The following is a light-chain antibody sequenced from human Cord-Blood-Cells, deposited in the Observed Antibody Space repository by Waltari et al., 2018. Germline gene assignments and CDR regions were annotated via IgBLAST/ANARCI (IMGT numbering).Light chain of an antibody. V-gene: IGLV2-23*01. CDR1: SSDFGTYNL. CDR2: EGS. J-gene: IGLJ3*02. Sequence: QSALTQPASVSGSPGQSITIPRTGTSSDFGTYNLVSWYQQHPGKAPKLMIYEGSKRPSGVSNRFSGSKSGNTASLTISGLQAEDEADYYCCSYAGSSTWVFGGGTKLTVL. CDR3: CSYAGSSTWV.